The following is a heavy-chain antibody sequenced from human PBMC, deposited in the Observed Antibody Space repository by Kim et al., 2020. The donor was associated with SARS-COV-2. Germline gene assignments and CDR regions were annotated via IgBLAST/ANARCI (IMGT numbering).Heavy chain of an antibody. J-gene: IGHJ6*02. CDR1: GYTFTSYG. Sequence: ASVKVSCKASGYTFTSYGISWVRQAPGQGLEWMGWISAYNGNTNYAQKLQGRVTMTTDTSTSTAYMELRSLRSDDTAVYYCARVPPYVLLLDYYYYGMDVWGQGTTVTVSS. CDR3: ARVPPYVLLLDYYYYGMDV. V-gene: IGHV1-18*04. CDR2: ISAYNGNT. D-gene: IGHD2-8*02.